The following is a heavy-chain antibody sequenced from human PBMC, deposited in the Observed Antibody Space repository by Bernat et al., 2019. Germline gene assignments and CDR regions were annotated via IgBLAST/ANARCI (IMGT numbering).Heavy chain of an antibody. Sequence: QVQLVQSGAEVKKPGSSVKVSCKASGGTFSSYAISWVRQAPGQGLEWMGIINPSGGSTSYAQKFQGRVTMTRDTSTSTVYMELSSLRSEDTAVYYCARGITYGMDVWGQGTTVTVSS. D-gene: IGHD3-16*01. CDR3: ARGITYGMDV. CDR2: INPSGGST. V-gene: IGHV1-46*01. J-gene: IGHJ6*02. CDR1: GGTFSSYA.